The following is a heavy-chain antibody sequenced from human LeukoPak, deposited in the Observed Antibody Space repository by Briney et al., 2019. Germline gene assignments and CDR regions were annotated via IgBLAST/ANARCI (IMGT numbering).Heavy chain of an antibody. Sequence: QPGGSLRLSCATAGFPFRNYGIHWVRQAPGKGLEWVAVIWSDGSNRYYADSVRGLFTISRDNSENTVYLQMNSLRVDDTAMYYCARCRDTVSYNLLRYWGQGTLVTVAS. CDR2: IWSDGSNR. V-gene: IGHV3-33*01. CDR1: GFPFRNYG. D-gene: IGHD1-26*01. CDR3: ARCRDTVSYNLLRY. J-gene: IGHJ4*02.